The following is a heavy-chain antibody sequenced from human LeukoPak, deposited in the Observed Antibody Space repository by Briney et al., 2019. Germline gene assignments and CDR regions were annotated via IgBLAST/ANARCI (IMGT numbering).Heavy chain of an antibody. CDR2: IYYSGST. J-gene: IGHJ4*02. V-gene: IGHV4-59*01. CDR3: ARDSPSSSGISDF. CDR1: GGSISSYY. D-gene: IGHD6-6*01. Sequence: PSETLSLTCTVSGGSISSYYWNWIRQPPGKGLEWIGNIYYSGSTNYNPSLKSRVTISVDTSKNQFSLKLTSVTAADTAVYYCARDSPSSSGISDFWGQGTLITVSP.